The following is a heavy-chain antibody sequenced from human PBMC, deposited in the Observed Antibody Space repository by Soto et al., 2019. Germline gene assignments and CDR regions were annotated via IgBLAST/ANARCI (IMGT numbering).Heavy chain of an antibody. D-gene: IGHD2-15*01. J-gene: IGHJ4*02. V-gene: IGHV1-8*01. CDR1: GYTFPSYD. CDR2: MNPKRGNT. CDR3: ARLRYCSGGSCYSRSLSIF. Sequence: QVQLVQSGAEVKKPGASVKVSCKASGYTFPSYDINWVRPATGPGPEWMGWMNPKRGNTGYAQKVQGRVTMTRNTSISTAYMELSSLRSEDTAVYYCARLRYCSGGSCYSRSLSIFWGQGTLVTVSS.